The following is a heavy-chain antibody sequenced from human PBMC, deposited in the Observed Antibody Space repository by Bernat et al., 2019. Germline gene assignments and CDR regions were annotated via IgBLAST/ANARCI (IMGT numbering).Heavy chain of an antibody. CDR1: GFTFSSYA. D-gene: IGHD6-13*01. CDR2: ISGSGGST. V-gene: IGHV3-23*01. CDR3: AKDLQYSSSWYPYYYYGMDV. J-gene: IGHJ6*02. Sequence: EVQLLESGGGLVQPGGSLRLSCAASGFTFSSYAMSWVRQAPGKGLELVSAISGSGGSTYYADSVKGRFTISRDNSKNTLYLQMNSLRAEDTAVYYCAKDLQYSSSWYPYYYYGMDVWGQGTTVTVSS.